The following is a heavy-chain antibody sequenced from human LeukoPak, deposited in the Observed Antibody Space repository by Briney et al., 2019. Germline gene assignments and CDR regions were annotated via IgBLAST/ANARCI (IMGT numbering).Heavy chain of an antibody. CDR2: IKQDGSEK. D-gene: IGHD6-19*01. V-gene: IGHV3-7*01. Sequence: QPGGSLRLSCAASGFTFSSYWMSWVRQAPGKGLEWVANIKQDGSEKYYVDSVKGRFTISRDNAKNSLYLQMNSLRAEDTAVYYCARVTSRIGPIAVAGTGNYWGQGTLVTVSS. J-gene: IGHJ4*02. CDR3: ARVTSRIGPIAVAGTGNY. CDR1: GFTFSSYW.